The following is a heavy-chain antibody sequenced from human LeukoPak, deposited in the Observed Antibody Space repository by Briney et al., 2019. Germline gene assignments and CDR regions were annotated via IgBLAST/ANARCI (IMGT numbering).Heavy chain of an antibody. CDR2: IYYSGST. D-gene: IGHD6-19*01. J-gene: IGHJ4*02. V-gene: IGHV4-59*08. CDR1: GGSISSYY. Sequence: TSETLSLTCTVSGGSISSYYWSWIRQPPGKGLEWIGYIYYSGSTYYNPSLKSRVTISVDTSKNQFSLKLSSVTAADTAVYYCARARSSGWYTDYWGQGTLVTVSS. CDR3: ARARSSGWYTDY.